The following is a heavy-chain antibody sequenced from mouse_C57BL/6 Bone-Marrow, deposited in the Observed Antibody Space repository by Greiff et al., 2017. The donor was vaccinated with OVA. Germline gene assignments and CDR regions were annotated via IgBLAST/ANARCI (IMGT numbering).Heavy chain of an antibody. J-gene: IGHJ2*01. CDR2: INPNYGTT. D-gene: IGHD1-1*01. CDR1: GYSFTDYN. Sequence: VQPKESGPELVKPGASVKISCKASGYSFTDYNMNWVKQSNGKSLEWIGVINPNYGTTSYNQKFKGKATLTVDQSSSTAYMQLNSLTSEDSAVYYCARRTTVVATEYYFDYWGQGTTLTVSS. V-gene: IGHV1-39*01. CDR3: ARRTTVVATEYYFDY.